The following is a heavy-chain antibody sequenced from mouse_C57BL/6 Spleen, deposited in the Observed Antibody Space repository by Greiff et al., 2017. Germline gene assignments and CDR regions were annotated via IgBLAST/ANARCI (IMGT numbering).Heavy chain of an antibody. CDR1: GYTFTTYP. Sequence: VKLQESGAELVKPGASVKMSCKASGYTFTTYPIEWMKQNHGKSLEWIGNFHPYNDDTKYNEKFKGKATLTVEKSSSTVYLELSRLTSDDSAVYYGARGDYGSSWYYFDYWGQGTTLTVSS. CDR2: FHPYNDDT. CDR3: ARGDYGSSWYYFDY. V-gene: IGHV1-47*01. D-gene: IGHD1-1*01. J-gene: IGHJ2*01.